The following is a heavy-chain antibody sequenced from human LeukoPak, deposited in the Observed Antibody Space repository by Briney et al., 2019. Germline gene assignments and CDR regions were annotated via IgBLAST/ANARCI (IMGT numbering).Heavy chain of an antibody. CDR2: ISRSSSTI. D-gene: IGHD6-19*01. J-gene: IGHJ4*02. Sequence: GGSLRPSCAASGFIFSNYNINWVRQAPGKGLEWVSYISRSSSTIYYADSVKGRFTISRDNAKNSLYLQMNSLRAEDTAVYYCAGSIAVAGPFDYWGQGTLVTVSS. V-gene: IGHV3-48*01. CDR1: GFIFSNYN. CDR3: AGSIAVAGPFDY.